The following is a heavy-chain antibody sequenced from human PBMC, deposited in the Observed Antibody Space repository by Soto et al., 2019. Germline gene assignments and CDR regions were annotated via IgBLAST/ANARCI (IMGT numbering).Heavy chain of an antibody. D-gene: IGHD3-22*01. Sequence: GGSLRLSCAASGFTFSSFSRDWVRHAPGQGLEWVSSISSRGTYVYYADSVKGRFTVSKDNANNVLFLQMNSLRAEDTAVYYCARQVPYSSHRMDVWGQGTTVTVSS. CDR3: ARQVPYSSHRMDV. CDR2: ISSRGTYV. J-gene: IGHJ6*02. V-gene: IGHV3-21*06. CDR1: GFTFSSFS.